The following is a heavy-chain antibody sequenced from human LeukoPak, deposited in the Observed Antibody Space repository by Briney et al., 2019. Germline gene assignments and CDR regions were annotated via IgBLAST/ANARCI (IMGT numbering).Heavy chain of an antibody. CDR2: IYYSGST. Sequence: PSETLSLTCTVSGGSISSSSYYWGWIRQPPGKGLEWIGGIYYSGSTYYNPSLKSRVTISVDTSKNQFSLKLSSVTAADTAVYYCARLWDTMIVVVIDDAFDIWGQGTMVTVSS. D-gene: IGHD3-22*01. V-gene: IGHV4-39*01. CDR1: GGSISSSSYY. CDR3: ARLWDTMIVVVIDDAFDI. J-gene: IGHJ3*02.